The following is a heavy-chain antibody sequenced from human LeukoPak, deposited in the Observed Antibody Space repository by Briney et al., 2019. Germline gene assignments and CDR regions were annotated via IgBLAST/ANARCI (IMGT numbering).Heavy chain of an antibody. CDR3: AKYANGGPQDY. V-gene: IGHV3-23*01. CDR1: GFTFSDYV. J-gene: IGHJ4*02. D-gene: IGHD2-2*01. CDR2: ISGSGGST. Sequence: GGSLTLSCAASGFTFSDYVMSWVRQAPGKGLEWVSAISGSGGSTYYGDSVKGRFTISRDNSKNTLYLQMNSLRAEDTAVYYCAKYANGGPQDYWGQGTLVIVSA.